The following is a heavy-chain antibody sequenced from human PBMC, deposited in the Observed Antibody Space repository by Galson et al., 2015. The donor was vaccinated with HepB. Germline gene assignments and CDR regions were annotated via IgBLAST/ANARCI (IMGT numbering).Heavy chain of an antibody. Sequence: SVKVSCKASGYTFTSYGISWVRQAPGQGLEWMGGIIPIFGTANYAQKFQGRVTITADESTSTAYMELSSLRSDDTAVYYCAREGLYDFWSGYYHYGMDVWGQGTTVTVSS. D-gene: IGHD3-3*01. V-gene: IGHV1-69*13. CDR1: GYTFTSYG. J-gene: IGHJ6*02. CDR3: AREGLYDFWSGYYHYGMDV. CDR2: IIPIFGTA.